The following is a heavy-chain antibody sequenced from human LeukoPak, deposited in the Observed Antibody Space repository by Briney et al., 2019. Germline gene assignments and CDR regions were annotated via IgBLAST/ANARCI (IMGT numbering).Heavy chain of an antibody. CDR2: ISSSSSYI. J-gene: IGHJ6*03. Sequence: GGSLRLSCAASGFTFSSYSINWVRQAPGRGLEWVSSISSSSSYIYYADSVKGRFTISRDNAKNSLYLQMDSLRAEDTAVYYCARGPRITLIRGGQWYYYMDVWGKGTTVTISS. CDR1: GFTFSSYS. V-gene: IGHV3-21*04. D-gene: IGHD3-10*01. CDR3: ARGPRITLIRGGQWYYYMDV.